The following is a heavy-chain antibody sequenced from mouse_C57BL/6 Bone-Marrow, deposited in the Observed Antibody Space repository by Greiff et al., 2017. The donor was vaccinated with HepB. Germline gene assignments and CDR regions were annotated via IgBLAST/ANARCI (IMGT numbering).Heavy chain of an antibody. CDR2: INPNNGGT. D-gene: IGHD3-2*02. Sequence: EVQLQQSGPELVKPGASVKMSCKASGYTFTDYNMHWVKQSHGKSLEWIGYINPNNGGTSYNQKFKGKATLTVNKASSTAYMELRSLTSEDSAVYYCARRRQLRPYYFDYWGQGTTLTVSS. CDR3: ARRRQLRPYYFDY. V-gene: IGHV1-22*01. CDR1: GYTFTDYN. J-gene: IGHJ2*01.